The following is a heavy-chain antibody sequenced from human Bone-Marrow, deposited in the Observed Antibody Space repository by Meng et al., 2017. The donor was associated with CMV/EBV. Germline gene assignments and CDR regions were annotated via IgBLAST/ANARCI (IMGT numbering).Heavy chain of an antibody. J-gene: IGHJ2*01. CDR2: INPNSGGT. V-gene: IGHV1-2*02. Sequence: ASVKVSCKASGYTFTGYYMHWVRQAPGQGLEWMGWINPNSGGTNYAQKFQGRVTMTRDTSISTAYMELSRLRSDDTAVYYCARDPTDIVLMMYAMESGYFDLWGRGTRVTVSS. D-gene: IGHD2-8*01. CDR3: ARDPTDIVLMMYAMESGYFDL. CDR1: GYTFTGYY.